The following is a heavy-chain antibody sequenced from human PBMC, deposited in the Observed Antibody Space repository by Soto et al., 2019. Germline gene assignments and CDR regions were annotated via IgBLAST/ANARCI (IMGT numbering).Heavy chain of an antibody. Sequence: QVQVVQSGAEVKEPGASVKVSCKASGYSSSNYYTHWVRQAPGQGLEWMGIVNPNGETTNYAQRFQGRVALTRDTSTKTDYTALSRLTSDDAAIYFCASVTTIWSNWGQGTLVTVSS. J-gene: IGHJ4*02. CDR1: GYSSSNYY. V-gene: IGHV1-46*01. CDR3: ASVTTIWSN. D-gene: IGHD2-21*02. CDR2: VNPNGETT.